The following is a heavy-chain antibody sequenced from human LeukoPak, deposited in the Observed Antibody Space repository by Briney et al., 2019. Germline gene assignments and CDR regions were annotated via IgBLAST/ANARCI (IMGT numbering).Heavy chain of an antibody. V-gene: IGHV3-30*02. D-gene: IGHD4-17*01. J-gene: IGHJ6*03. CDR3: AKDRDYGDYPSAYYYYMYV. CDR2: IRYDGTNK. Sequence: GGSLRLSCAASGFTFSTYGIHWVRQAPGKGLEWVAFIRYDGTNKWYADSVKGRFTISRDNSKNMLYLQMNSLRAEDTAVYHCAKDRDYGDYPSAYYYYMYVCGNGTTVTVSS. CDR1: GFTFSTYG.